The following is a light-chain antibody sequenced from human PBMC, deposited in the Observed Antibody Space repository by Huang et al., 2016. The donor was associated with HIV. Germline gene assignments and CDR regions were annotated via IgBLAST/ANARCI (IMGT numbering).Light chain of an antibody. CDR1: QSVSSSY. Sequence: EIVLTQSPGTLSLSPGERATLSCRASQSVSSSYLAWYQQKPGQAPRLLIYVSSSRASCVSDRFSGSGSETDFTLTISRLEPEDFAVYYCQHYGNSPPITFGGGTKVEIK. J-gene: IGKJ4*01. V-gene: IGKV3-20*01. CDR2: VSS. CDR3: QHYGNSPPIT.